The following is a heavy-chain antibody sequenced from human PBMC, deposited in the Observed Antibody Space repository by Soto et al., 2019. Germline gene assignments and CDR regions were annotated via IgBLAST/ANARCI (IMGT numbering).Heavy chain of an antibody. V-gene: IGHV3-74*01. J-gene: IGHJ4*02. D-gene: IGHD3-9*01. CDR2: INRDANDI. CDR1: RGAFGDYW. CDR3: AREVPHDIYAF. Sequence: GSLRLSCEASRGAFGDYWMHWVRQAPGKGLVWVSRINRDANDIIYADSVKGRFTASRDNAKNMVFLQMNSLRVEDTAVYYCAREVPHDIYAFWGQRT.